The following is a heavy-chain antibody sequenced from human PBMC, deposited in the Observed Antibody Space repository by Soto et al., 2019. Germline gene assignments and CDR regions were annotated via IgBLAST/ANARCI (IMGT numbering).Heavy chain of an antibody. CDR2: ISPSSGGS. V-gene: IGHV1-46*01. CDR1: GYTFTDYY. Sequence: QVQLVQSGAEVKKPGASVKVSCKASGYTFTDYYIHWVRQAPGQGLEWMGIISPSSGGSIYAQKFQGSVTRTPATSTTTVYMGLGSLGSENTAVYYCPRDRDIGGYFDYGGQGTL. D-gene: IGHD2-15*01. CDR3: PRDRDIGGYFDY. J-gene: IGHJ4*02.